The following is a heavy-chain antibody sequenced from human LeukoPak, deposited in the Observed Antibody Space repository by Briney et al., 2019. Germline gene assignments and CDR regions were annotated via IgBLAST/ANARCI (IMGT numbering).Heavy chain of an antibody. D-gene: IGHD3-3*01. J-gene: IGHJ6*03. CDR3: ARLAGYYDFWSGYYKDYYYYMDV. Sequence: SETLSLTCTVSSGSISSYYWSWIRQPAGKGLEWIGRIYTSGSTNYNPSLKSRVTMSVDTSKNQFSLKLSSVTAADTAVYYCARLAGYYDFWSGYYKDYYYYMDVWGKGTTVTVSS. V-gene: IGHV4-4*07. CDR1: SGSISSYY. CDR2: IYTSGST.